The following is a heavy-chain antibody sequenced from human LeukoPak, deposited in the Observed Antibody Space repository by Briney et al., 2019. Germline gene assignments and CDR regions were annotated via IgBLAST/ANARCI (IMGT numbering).Heavy chain of an antibody. CDR3: ARSRSNDFWSGYLVYWFDP. CDR1: GGSISSGGYY. CDR2: IYYSGST. J-gene: IGHJ5*02. Sequence: PSETLSLTCTVSGGSISSGGYYWSWIRQPPGKGLEWIGYIYYSGSTYYNPSLKSRVTISVDTSKNQFSLKLSSVTAADTAVYYCARSRSNDFWSGYLVYWFDPWGQGTLVTVSS. D-gene: IGHD3-3*01. V-gene: IGHV4-30-4*08.